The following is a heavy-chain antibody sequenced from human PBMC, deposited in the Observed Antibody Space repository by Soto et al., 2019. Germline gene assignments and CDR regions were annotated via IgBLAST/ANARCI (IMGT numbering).Heavy chain of an antibody. CDR2: IYYSGST. J-gene: IGHJ6*03. V-gene: IGHV4-59*01. CDR1: GGSISSYY. D-gene: IGHD4-17*01. Sequence: SETLSLTCTVCGGSISSYYWSWIRQPPGKGLEWIGYIYYSGSTNYNPSLKSRVTISVDTSKNQFSLKLSSVTAADTAVYYCARINGDMYYYYYMDVWGKGTTVTVSS. CDR3: ARINGDMYYYYYMDV.